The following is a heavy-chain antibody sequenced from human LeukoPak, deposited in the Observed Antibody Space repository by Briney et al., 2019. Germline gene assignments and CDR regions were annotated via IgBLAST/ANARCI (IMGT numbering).Heavy chain of an antibody. CDR1: GFTFSSYA. V-gene: IGHV3-23*01. CDR2: ISGSGGCT. J-gene: IGHJ4*02. CDR3: VKDVKSMAGHY. D-gene: IGHD6-19*01. Sequence: GGSLRLSCAASGFTFSSYAMSWVRQAPGKGLEWVSAISGSGGCTFSADSVRGRFTISRDNSKNTLYLQMNSLGAEDTAVYFCVKDVKSMAGHYWGQGTLVTVSS.